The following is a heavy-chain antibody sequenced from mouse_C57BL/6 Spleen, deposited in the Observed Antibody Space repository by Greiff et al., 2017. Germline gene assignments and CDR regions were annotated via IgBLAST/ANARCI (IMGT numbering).Heavy chain of an antibody. V-gene: IGHV1-82*01. CDR2: IYPGDGDT. Sequence: VKLQESGPELVKPGASVKISCKASGYAFSSSWMNWVKQRPGKGLEWIGRIYPGDGDTNYNGKFKGKATLTADKSSSTAYMQLSSLTSEDSAVYFCARQLGWYFDVWGTGTTVTVSS. D-gene: IGHD3-1*01. CDR1: GYAFSSSW. CDR3: ARQLGWYFDV. J-gene: IGHJ1*03.